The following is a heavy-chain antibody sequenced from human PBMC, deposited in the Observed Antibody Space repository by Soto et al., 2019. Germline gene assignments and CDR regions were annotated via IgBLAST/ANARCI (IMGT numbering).Heavy chain of an antibody. CDR2: ISYDGSNK. J-gene: IGHJ4*02. V-gene: IGHV3-30*18. CDR3: AKDLDLYYFDY. D-gene: IGHD3-3*01. CDR1: GFTFSSYG. Sequence: QVPLVESGGGVVQPGRSLRLSCAASGFTFSSYGMHWVRQAPGKGLEWVAVISYDGSNKYYADSVKGRFTISRDNFKNTLYLQMNSLRAEDTAVYYCAKDLDLYYFDYWGQGTLVTVSS.